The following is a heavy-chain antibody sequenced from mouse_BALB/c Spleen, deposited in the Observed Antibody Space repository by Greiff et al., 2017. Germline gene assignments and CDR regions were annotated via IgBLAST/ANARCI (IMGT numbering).Heavy chain of an antibody. J-gene: IGHJ3*01. CDR3: ARGYYGYVSY. Sequence: QVQLQQSGPELVKPGASVKISCKASGYAFSSSWMNWVKQRPGQGLEWIGRIYPGDGDTNYNGKFKGKATLTADKSSSTAYMQLSSLTSVDSAVYFCARGYYGYVSYWGQGTLVTVSA. CDR2: IYPGDGDT. CDR1: GYAFSSSW. D-gene: IGHD1-2*01. V-gene: IGHV1-82*01.